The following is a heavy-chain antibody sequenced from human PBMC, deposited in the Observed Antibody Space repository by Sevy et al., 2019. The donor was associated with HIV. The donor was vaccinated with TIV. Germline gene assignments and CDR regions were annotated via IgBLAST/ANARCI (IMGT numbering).Heavy chain of an antibody. D-gene: IGHD3-3*01. Sequence: GGSLRLSCAASGFTFSNAWMSWVRQAPGKGLEWVGRIKSKTDGGTTDYAAPVKGRFTISRDDSKNTLYLQVNSLKTEDTAVYYCTTDFSREYYDFWSGYYRDYYYGMDVWGQGTTVTVSS. J-gene: IGHJ6*02. CDR3: TTDFSREYYDFWSGYYRDYYYGMDV. CDR2: IKSKTDGGTT. CDR1: GFTFSNAW. V-gene: IGHV3-15*01.